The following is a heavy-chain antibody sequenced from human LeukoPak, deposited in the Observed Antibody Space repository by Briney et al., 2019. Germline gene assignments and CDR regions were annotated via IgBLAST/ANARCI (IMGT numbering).Heavy chain of an antibody. J-gene: IGHJ6*02. Sequence: GESLKISRKGSGYSFTSYWIGWVRQMPGKGLEWMGIIYPGDSDTRYSPSFQGQVTISADKSISTAYLQWSSLKASDTAMYYCARLGDFWRDYYYYYGMDVWGQGTTVTVSS. D-gene: IGHD3-3*01. CDR3: ARLGDFWRDYYYYYGMDV. V-gene: IGHV5-51*01. CDR2: IYPGDSDT. CDR1: GYSFTSYW.